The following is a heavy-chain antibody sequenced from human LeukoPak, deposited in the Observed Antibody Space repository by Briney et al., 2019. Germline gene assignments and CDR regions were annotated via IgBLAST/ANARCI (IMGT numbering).Heavy chain of an antibody. D-gene: IGHD4-11*01. J-gene: IGHJ3*01. CDR2: INHSGST. Sequence: SETLSLTCAVYGGSFSGYYWSWIRQPPGKGLEWIGEINHSGSTNYNPSLKSRVTISVDTSKNQFSLKLSSGTAADAAVYYCARETTVTLDAFDFWGQGTMVTVSS. CDR3: ARETTVTLDAFDF. CDR1: GGSFSGYY. V-gene: IGHV4-34*01.